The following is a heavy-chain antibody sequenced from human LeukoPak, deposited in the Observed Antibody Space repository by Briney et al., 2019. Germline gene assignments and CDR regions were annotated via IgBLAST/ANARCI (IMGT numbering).Heavy chain of an antibody. V-gene: IGHV1-2*02. CDR1: GYTFTGYY. D-gene: IGHD1-26*01. CDR2: INPNSGGT. Sequence: ASVKVSCKASGYTFTGYYMHWVRQAPGQGLEWMGWINPNSGGTNYAQKLQGRVTMTTDTSTSTAYMELRSLRSDDTAVYYCARDGIVGAGSPYWGQGTLVTVSS. J-gene: IGHJ4*02. CDR3: ARDGIVGAGSPY.